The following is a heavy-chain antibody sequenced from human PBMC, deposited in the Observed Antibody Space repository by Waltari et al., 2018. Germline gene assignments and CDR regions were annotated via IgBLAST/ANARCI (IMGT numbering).Heavy chain of an antibody. CDR2: RSYDGSNK. D-gene: IGHD3-22*01. J-gene: IGHJ4*02. CDR3: AKEHADYYDSSGYYYFDY. V-gene: IGHV3-30*18. CDR1: GFTFSSYG. Sequence: QVQLVESGGGVVQPGRSLRLSCAASGFTFSSYGMHWVRQAPGKGLEWVAVRSYDGSNKYYADSVKGRFTISRDNSKNTLYLQMNSLRAEDTTVYYCAKEHADYYDSSGYYYFDYWGQGTLVTVSS.